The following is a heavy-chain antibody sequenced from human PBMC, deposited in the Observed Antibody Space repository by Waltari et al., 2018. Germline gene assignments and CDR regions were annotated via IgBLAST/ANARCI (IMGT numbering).Heavy chain of an antibody. Sequence: QLQLQESGPGLVKPSETLSLTCTVSGDSISSSSYYWGWIRQPPGKGLEWIASIDYSGGKYYNPTLRSRLTISLDTSKNQFSLKVSSVTTADTAVYYCAREEIYYDTSGYYFDYWGQGTLVTVSS. CDR1: GDSISSSSYY. CDR2: IDYSGGK. D-gene: IGHD3-22*01. V-gene: IGHV4-39*07. J-gene: IGHJ4*02. CDR3: AREEIYYDTSGYYFDY.